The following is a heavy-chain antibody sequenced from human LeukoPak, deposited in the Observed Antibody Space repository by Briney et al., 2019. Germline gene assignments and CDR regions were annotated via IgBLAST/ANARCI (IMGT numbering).Heavy chain of an antibody. J-gene: IGHJ6*02. CDR2: TYYSGST. Sequence: PSETLSLTCTVGGGSISSGGYYWIWIRQHPGKGLEWIGYTYYSGSTYYNPSLKSRVTISVDTSKNQLSLNLSSVTAADTAVYYCARDLSDDGSPYTHYGMAVWGQGTTVTVSS. CDR3: ARDLSDDGSPYTHYGMAV. CDR1: GGSISSGGYY. V-gene: IGHV4-31*03. D-gene: IGHD3-16*01.